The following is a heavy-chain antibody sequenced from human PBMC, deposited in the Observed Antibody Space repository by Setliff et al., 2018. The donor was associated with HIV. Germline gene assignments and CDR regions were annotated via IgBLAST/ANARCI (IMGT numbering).Heavy chain of an antibody. Sequence: SETLSLTCAVYGESFSGYYWHWIRQPAGKGLEWLGEINHSGRARYNPSLKSRVTILVDTSKTQFSLRLSSVTAADTAVYYCARGAPYCNHGVCHLFDYWGHGNRVTVSS. V-gene: IGHV4-34*01. CDR2: INHSGRA. CDR1: GESFSGYY. D-gene: IGHD2-8*01. CDR3: ARGAPYCNHGVCHLFDY. J-gene: IGHJ4*01.